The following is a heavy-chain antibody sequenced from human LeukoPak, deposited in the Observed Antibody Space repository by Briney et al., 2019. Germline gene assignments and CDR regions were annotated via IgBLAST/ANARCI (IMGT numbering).Heavy chain of an antibody. J-gene: IGHJ4*02. Sequence: PGGSLRLSCAASGFTFSNYWMSWVRQAPGEGLQWVATIKPDGSEKYYVDSVKGRFSISRDNAKNSLFLQTNSLRAEDTAVYYCASNVGYGSGNGGGDWGQGTLVTVAS. CDR3: ASNVGYGSGNGGGD. CDR2: IKPDGSEK. D-gene: IGHD3-10*01. CDR1: GFTFSNYW. V-gene: IGHV3-7*01.